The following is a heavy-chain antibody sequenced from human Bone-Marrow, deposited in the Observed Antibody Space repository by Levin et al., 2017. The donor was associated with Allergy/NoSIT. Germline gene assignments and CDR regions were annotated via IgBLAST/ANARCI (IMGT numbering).Heavy chain of an antibody. CDR2: INTNTGNP. CDR3: ASPTTVTTDDAFDI. V-gene: IGHV7-4-1*02. D-gene: IGHD4-17*01. J-gene: IGHJ3*02. CDR1: GYTFTSYA. Sequence: GESLKISCKASGYTFTSYAMNWVRQAPGQGLEWMGWINTNTGNPTYAQGFTGRFVFSLDTSVSTAYLQISSLKAEDTAVYYCASPTTVTTDDAFDIWGQGTMVTVSS.